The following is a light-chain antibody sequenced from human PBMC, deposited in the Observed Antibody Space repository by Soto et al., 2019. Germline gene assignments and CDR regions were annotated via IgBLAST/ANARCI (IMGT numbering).Light chain of an antibody. CDR3: QQYGSSRWT. J-gene: IGKJ1*01. CDR1: QSVSSSY. Sequence: ETVLKQSPGTLSLSTGERATLSCRASQSVSSSYLAWYQQKPGQAPRLLIYSASSRATGIPDRFSGSGSGTDFTLAISRLEPEDFAVYYCQQYGSSRWTFGQVTKVDI. CDR2: SAS. V-gene: IGKV3-20*01.